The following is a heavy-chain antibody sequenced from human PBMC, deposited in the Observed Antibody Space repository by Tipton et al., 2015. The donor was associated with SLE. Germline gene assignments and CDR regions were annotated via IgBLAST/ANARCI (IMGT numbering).Heavy chain of an antibody. V-gene: IGHV4-39*07. J-gene: IGHJ5*02. CDR2: NDYSGNT. CDR1: GGSISSSSYY. Sequence: TLSLTCTVSGGSISSSSYYWGWIRQPPGKGLEWIGTNDYSGNTYYNPSLRSRVSISVDTSKNQFSLKVNSVTAADTAVYYCARVLTGDWFDPWGQGTLVTVST. D-gene: IGHD7-27*01. CDR3: ARVLTGDWFDP.